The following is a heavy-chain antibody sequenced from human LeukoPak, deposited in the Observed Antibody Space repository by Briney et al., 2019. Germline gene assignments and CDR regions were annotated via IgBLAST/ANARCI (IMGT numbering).Heavy chain of an antibody. D-gene: IGHD3-22*01. CDR1: GFTFSDYN. J-gene: IGHJ3*02. CDR3: ARDRAFDYYDSSGDAVAFDI. Sequence: TGGSLRLSCAASGFTFSDYNMNWYRQAPGKRLDWVSYISTHSTSIYYADSVKGRFTISRDNAKSSLYLQMNSLRAEDTAVYYCARDRAFDYYDSSGDAVAFDIWGQGTMVTVSS. CDR2: ISTHSTSI. V-gene: IGHV3-48*01.